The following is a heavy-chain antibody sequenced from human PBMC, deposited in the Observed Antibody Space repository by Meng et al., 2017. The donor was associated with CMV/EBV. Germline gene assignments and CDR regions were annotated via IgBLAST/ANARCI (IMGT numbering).Heavy chain of an antibody. V-gene: IGHV1-69*05. Sequence: SVKVPCKASGGTFSSYAISWVRQAPGQGLEWMGGIIPIFGTANYAQKFQGRVTITTDESTSTAYMELSSLRSEDTAVYYCARDWTIPYYGMDVWGQGTTVTVSS. CDR3: ARDWTIPYYGMDV. J-gene: IGHJ6*02. CDR1: GGTFSSYA. D-gene: IGHD3-3*01. CDR2: IIPIFGTA.